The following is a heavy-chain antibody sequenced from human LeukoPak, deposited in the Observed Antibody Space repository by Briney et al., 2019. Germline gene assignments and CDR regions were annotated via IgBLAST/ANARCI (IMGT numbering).Heavy chain of an antibody. V-gene: IGHV3-7*01. D-gene: IGHD5-12*01. J-gene: IGHJ4*02. CDR2: INQDGSEK. CDR3: ARAGDDIVATIVGPFDY. CDR1: GFTFSSYW. Sequence: GGSLRLSCAASGFTFSSYWMSWVRQAPGKGLEWVANINQDGSEKYYVDSVKGRFTISRDNAKNSLYLQMNSLRAEDTAVYYCARAGDDIVATIVGPFDYWGQGTLVTVSS.